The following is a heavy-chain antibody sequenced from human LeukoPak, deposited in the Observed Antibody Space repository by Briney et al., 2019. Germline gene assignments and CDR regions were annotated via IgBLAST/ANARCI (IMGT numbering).Heavy chain of an antibody. CDR2: ISSSSSYI. Sequence: KPGGSLRLSCAASGFTFSSYSMNWVRQAPGKGLEWVSSISSSSSYIYYADSVKGRFTISRDNAKNSLYLQMNSLRAEDMALYYCAKGDTYDILTGPDYWGQGTLVTVSS. CDR1: GFTFSSYS. CDR3: AKGDTYDILTGPDY. D-gene: IGHD3-9*01. J-gene: IGHJ4*02. V-gene: IGHV3-21*04.